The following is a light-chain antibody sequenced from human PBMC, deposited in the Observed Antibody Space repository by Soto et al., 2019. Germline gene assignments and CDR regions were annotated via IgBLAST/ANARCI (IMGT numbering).Light chain of an antibody. CDR3: QHYYSYPLT. CDR2: AAS. V-gene: IGKV1-8*01. Sequence: AIRMTQSPSSFSASTGDRVTITCRASQGISSYLAWYQQKPGKAPKLLIYAASTLQSGVPSRFSGSGYGTDFTLTTSCLQSEDFATYYCQHYYSYPLTFGPGTKVDIK. J-gene: IGKJ3*01. CDR1: QGISSY.